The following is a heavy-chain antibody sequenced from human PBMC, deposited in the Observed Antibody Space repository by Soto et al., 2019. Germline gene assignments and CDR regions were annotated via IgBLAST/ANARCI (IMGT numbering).Heavy chain of an antibody. CDR2: ISYDGSNK. CDR3: ARAEFFFDY. CDR1: GFTFSSHA. V-gene: IGHV3-30-3*01. J-gene: IGHJ4*02. Sequence: PVGSLRLSCEAAGFTFSSHAMHWVRQAPGKGLEWMAVISYDGSNKYYADSVKGRFIISRDNSKNTLYLQMNSLRADDTAVYYCARAEFFFDYWAQGTLVTVSS.